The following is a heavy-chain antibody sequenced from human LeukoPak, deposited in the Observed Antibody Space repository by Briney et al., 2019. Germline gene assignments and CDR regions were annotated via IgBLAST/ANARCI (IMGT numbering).Heavy chain of an antibody. V-gene: IGHV4-4*02. CDR1: GGSISSSNW. CDR2: IYHSGST. J-gene: IGHJ4*02. Sequence: SETLSLTCAVSGGSISSSNWWSWVRQPPGKGLEWIGEIYHSGSTNYNPSLKSRVTISVDKSKNQFSLKLSSVTAADTAVYYCAREGSGSYSYYFDYWGQGTLVTVSS. D-gene: IGHD3-10*01. CDR3: AREGSGSYSYYFDY.